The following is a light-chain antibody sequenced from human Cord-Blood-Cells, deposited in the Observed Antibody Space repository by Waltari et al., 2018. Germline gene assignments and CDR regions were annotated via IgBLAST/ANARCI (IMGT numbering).Light chain of an antibody. CDR3: AAWDDSLSGWV. J-gene: IGLJ3*02. CDR2: RNN. Sequence: QSVLTQPPSASGTPGQRVTISCSGSSSNIGSNYVYWYQQLPGTAPKLLIYRNNTRPSGVPDRFSGSKSGTSASLAISGLRSEDEADYYWAAWDDSLSGWVFGGGTKLTVL. CDR1: SSNIGSNY. V-gene: IGLV1-47*01.